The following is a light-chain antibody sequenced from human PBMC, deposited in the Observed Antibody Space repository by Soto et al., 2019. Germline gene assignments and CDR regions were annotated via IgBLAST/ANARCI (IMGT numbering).Light chain of an antibody. CDR2: GAS. CDR1: QSVSSSY. CDR3: QQYDDSPGT. J-gene: IGKJ1*01. V-gene: IGKV3-20*01. Sequence: IVLTQSPGTLSLSPGERATLSCRASQSVSSSYLAWYQQKPGQAPRLLIYGASNRATAIPVRFSGSGSGTDFTLTISRLEPEDCAVYYCQQYDDSPGTFGQGTKVEIK.